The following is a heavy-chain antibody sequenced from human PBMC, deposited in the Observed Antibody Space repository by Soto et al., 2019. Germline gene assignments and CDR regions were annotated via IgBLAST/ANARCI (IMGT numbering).Heavy chain of an antibody. CDR3: ARGMTTVTEYYYYGMDV. Sequence: ASVKVSCKASGYTFTSYGISWVRQAPGQGLEWVGWISAYNGNTNYAQKLQGRVTMTTDTSTSTAYMELRSLRSDDTAVYYCARGMTTVTEYYYYGMDVWGQGTTVTVSS. J-gene: IGHJ6*02. D-gene: IGHD4-17*01. CDR2: ISAYNGNT. V-gene: IGHV1-18*01. CDR1: GYTFTSYG.